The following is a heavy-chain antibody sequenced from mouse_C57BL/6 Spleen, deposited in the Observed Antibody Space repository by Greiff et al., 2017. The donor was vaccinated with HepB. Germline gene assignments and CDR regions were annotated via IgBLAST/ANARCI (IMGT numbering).Heavy chain of an antibody. CDR1: GFTFSDYG. Sequence: EVQLQESGGGLVKPGGSLKLSCAASGFTFSDYGMHWVRQAPEKGLEWVAYISSGSSTIYYADTVKGRFTISRDNAKNTLFLQMTSLRSEDTAMYYCAREGYSNYDYWGQGTTLTVSS. CDR3: AREGYSNYDY. D-gene: IGHD2-5*01. V-gene: IGHV5-17*01. J-gene: IGHJ2*01. CDR2: ISSGSSTI.